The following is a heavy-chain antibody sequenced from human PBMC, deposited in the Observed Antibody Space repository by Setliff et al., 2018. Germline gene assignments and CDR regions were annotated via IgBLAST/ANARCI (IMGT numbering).Heavy chain of an antibody. J-gene: IGHJ3*02. D-gene: IGHD3-22*01. Sequence: LSCAASAFTFKNYWMSWVRQAPGKGLEWVANIKGDGSEKFYLDSVKGRFTISRDNAKNSLYLQMNSLRAEDTAVYYCARDRISRYYDSGAHAFDIWGQGTMVTVSS. CDR2: IKGDGSEK. CDR1: AFTFKNYW. CDR3: ARDRISRYYDSGAHAFDI. V-gene: IGHV3-7*03.